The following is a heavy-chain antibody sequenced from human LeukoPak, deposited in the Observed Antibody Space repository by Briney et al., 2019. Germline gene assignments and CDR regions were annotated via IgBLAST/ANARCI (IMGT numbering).Heavy chain of an antibody. CDR2: ISNSGGST. J-gene: IGHJ4*02. D-gene: IGHD2-15*01. CDR3: AKPYCSGGTCYSVWDYYFDY. V-gene: IGHV3-23*01. CDR1: GFTFSIYA. Sequence: PGGSPRLSCAASGFTFSIYAMSWVRQVPGKGLEWVSAISNSGGSTYSADSVKGRFTISRDNSKNTLFLQMNSLRAEDTAVYYCAKPYCSGGTCYSVWDYYFDYWGQGALVTVSS.